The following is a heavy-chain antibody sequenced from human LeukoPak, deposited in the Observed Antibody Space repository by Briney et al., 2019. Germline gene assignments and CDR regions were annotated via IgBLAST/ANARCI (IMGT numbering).Heavy chain of an antibody. V-gene: IGHV6-1*01. CDR1: GDSVSISSVA. Sequence: SQTLSLTCAICGDSVSISSVAGNWIRQSPSRGLEWLGRAYYRSKRYYEYAVSVKGRININPDPSKNQFSLQLNSVTPEDTAVYYCALARSEYHYGMDVWGQGTTVTVSS. CDR2: AYYRSKRYY. CDR3: ALARSEYHYGMDV. J-gene: IGHJ6*02.